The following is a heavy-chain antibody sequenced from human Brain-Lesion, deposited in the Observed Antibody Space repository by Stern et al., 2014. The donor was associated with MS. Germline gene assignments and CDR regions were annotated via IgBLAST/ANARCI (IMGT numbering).Heavy chain of an antibody. Sequence: QVQLGQSGPEVKKPVSSVQVSCKASGGTFGTYPITWLRQAPGQGLEWMGRIIPIFGSPNYAQKFQGRVTITADRSTTTVYMKLSSLKSDDAAVYYCAKDGPALVTNWFDPWGRGTLVTVSS. CDR2: IIPIFGSP. D-gene: IGHD5-18*01. CDR3: AKDGPALVTNWFDP. J-gene: IGHJ5*02. V-gene: IGHV1-69*06. CDR1: GGTFGTYP.